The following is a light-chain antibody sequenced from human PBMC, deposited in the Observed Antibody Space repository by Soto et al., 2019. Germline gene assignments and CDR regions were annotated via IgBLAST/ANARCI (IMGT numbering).Light chain of an antibody. CDR1: TIDVGSYSL. V-gene: IGLV2-23*01. CDR3: YSYGGSYYV. CDR2: EAS. J-gene: IGLJ1*01. Sequence: QSVLTQPASVSGSPGQSITISCTGTTIDVGSYSLVSWYQHHPGKAPQLMIYEASKRPSGVSNRFSGSKSGNTASLTISGLQAEDEADYYCYSYGGSYYVFGTGTRSPS.